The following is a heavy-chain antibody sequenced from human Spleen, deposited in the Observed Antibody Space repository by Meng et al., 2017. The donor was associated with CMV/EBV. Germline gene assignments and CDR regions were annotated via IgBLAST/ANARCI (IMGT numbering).Heavy chain of an antibody. CDR1: GGTFSTYG. V-gene: IGHV1-69*05. CDR2: IIPIFGTP. J-gene: IGHJ6*02. D-gene: IGHD3-3*01. CDR3: ARALRFLEWPSVFGMDV. Sequence: SVKVSCKASGGTFSTYGVSWVRQAPGQGLEWMGGIIPIFGTPNYAQKFQGRITITTDESTSTAYMELSSLRSEDTAVYYCARALRFLEWPSVFGMDVWGPGTTVTVSS.